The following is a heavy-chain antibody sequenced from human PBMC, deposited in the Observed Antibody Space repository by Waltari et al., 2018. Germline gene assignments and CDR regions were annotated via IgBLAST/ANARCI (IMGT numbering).Heavy chain of an antibody. CDR1: GGSISSYY. D-gene: IGHD5-12*01. CDR3: ARDRTASGYDLLDY. Sequence: QVQLQESGPGLVKPSETLSLTCTVSGGSISSYYWSWIRQPAWKGLEWIGRIYTSGSTNHNASLKSRVTMSVDTSKNQFSLKLSSVTAAYTAVYYCARDRTASGYDLLDYWGQGTLVTVSS. J-gene: IGHJ4*02. V-gene: IGHV4-4*07. CDR2: IYTSGST.